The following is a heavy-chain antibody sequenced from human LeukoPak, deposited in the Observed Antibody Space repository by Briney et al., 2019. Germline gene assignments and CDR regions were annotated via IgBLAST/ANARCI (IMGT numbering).Heavy chain of an antibody. CDR2: ISSSGSTI. J-gene: IGHJ4*02. CDR1: GFTFSSYA. D-gene: IGHD3-3*02. Sequence: GGSLRLSCAASGFTFSSYAMHWVRQAPGKGLEWLSYISSSGSTIYYADSVKGRFTISRDNSKNTLYLQMNSLRAEDTAVYYCAKHLPYYFDYWGQGTLVTVSS. V-gene: IGHV3-48*01. CDR3: AKHLPYYFDY.